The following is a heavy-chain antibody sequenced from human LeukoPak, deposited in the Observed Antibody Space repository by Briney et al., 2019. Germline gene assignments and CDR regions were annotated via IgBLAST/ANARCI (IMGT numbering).Heavy chain of an antibody. D-gene: IGHD7-27*01. CDR3: TRGGDGFDP. Sequence: GESLRLSCAASGFTLSSYDTHWVRQPTGKGLEWVSAIATAGDTFYSASVKGRFTISRENAKTSLYLQMNSLRVGDTAVYYCTRGGDGFDPWGQGTLVTVSS. CDR1: GFTLSSYD. V-gene: IGHV3-13*01. J-gene: IGHJ5*02. CDR2: IATAGDT.